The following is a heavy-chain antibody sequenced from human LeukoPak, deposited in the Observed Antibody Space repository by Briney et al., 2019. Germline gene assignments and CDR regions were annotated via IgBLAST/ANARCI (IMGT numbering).Heavy chain of an antibody. Sequence: ASVKVSCKASGYTFTGYYIHWVRQAPGQGLEWMGRINPNSGGTNYAQKFQGRVTVTGDTSISTAYMELSRLRSDDTAVYYCASSIAAAGTGYWGQGTLVTVSS. D-gene: IGHD6-13*01. CDR1: GYTFTGYY. J-gene: IGHJ4*02. V-gene: IGHV1-2*06. CDR2: INPNSGGT. CDR3: ASSIAAAGTGY.